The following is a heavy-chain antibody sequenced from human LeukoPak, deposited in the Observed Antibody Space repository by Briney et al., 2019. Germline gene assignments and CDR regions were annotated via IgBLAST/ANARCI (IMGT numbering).Heavy chain of an antibody. J-gene: IGHJ4*02. Sequence: PSETLSLTCTVSGGSISSYYWSWIRQHPGKGLEWIGYIYYSGSTYYNPSLKSRVTISVDTSKNQFSLKLSSVTAADTAVYYCARVPGYMVRGVHHAFDYWGQGTLVTVSS. CDR3: ARVPGYMVRGVHHAFDY. CDR2: IYYSGST. V-gene: IGHV4-59*06. CDR1: GGSISSYY. D-gene: IGHD3-10*01.